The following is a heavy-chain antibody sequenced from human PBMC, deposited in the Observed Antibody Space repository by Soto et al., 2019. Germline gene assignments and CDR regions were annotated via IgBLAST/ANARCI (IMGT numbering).Heavy chain of an antibody. V-gene: IGHV4-39*01. CDR2: VYYRGSS. CDR1: GGSVTNSSYY. D-gene: IGHD4-17*01. J-gene: IGHJ4*02. CDR3: VSQRTTVPTQAYFDY. Sequence: SETLSLTCTVSGGSVTNSSYYWGWIRQSPGKGLEWIGSVYYRGSSYSKSSVKSRVTISVDTSKNRFSLSLNSVTASDTAVYFCVSQRTTVPTQAYFDYWGPGALVTVSS.